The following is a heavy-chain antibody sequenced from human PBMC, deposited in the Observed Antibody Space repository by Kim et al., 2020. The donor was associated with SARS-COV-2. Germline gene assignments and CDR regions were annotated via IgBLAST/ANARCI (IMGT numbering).Heavy chain of an antibody. CDR1: GFTFSSYG. D-gene: IGHD3-10*01. Sequence: GGSLRLSCAASGFTFSSYGMHWVRQAPGKGLEWVAVISYDGSNKYYADSVKGRFTISRDNSKNTLYLQMNSLRAEDTAVYYCAKDGARYYYGMDVWGQGTTVTVSS. J-gene: IGHJ6*02. V-gene: IGHV3-30*18. CDR3: AKDGARYYYGMDV. CDR2: ISYDGSNK.